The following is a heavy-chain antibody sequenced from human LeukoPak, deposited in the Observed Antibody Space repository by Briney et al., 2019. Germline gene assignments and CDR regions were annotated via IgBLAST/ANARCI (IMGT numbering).Heavy chain of an antibody. J-gene: IGHJ4*02. CDR3: ARGGDIVVVPAAMRFDY. CDR2: IIPIFGTA. V-gene: IGHV1-69*13. CDR1: GCTFTSYG. D-gene: IGHD2-2*01. Sequence: GASVKVSCKASGCTFTSYGISWVRQAPGQGLEWMGGIIPIFGTANYAQKFQGRVTITADESTSTAYMELSSLRSEDTAVYYCARGGDIVVVPAAMRFDYWGQGTLVTVSS.